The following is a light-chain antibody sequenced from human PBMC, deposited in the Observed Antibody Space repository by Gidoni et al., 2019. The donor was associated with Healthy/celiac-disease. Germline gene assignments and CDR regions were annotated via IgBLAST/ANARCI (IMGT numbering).Light chain of an antibody. CDR1: SSNIGAGYD. CDR3: QSYDSSLSGWV. J-gene: IGLJ3*02. Sequence: QSVLTQPPSVSGAPGQRVTISCTGSSSNIGAGYDVHCDQQLPGTAPKLLIYGNSNRPSGVPDRFSGSKSGTSASLAITGLQAEDEADYYCQSYDSSLSGWVFGGGTKLTVL. CDR2: GNS. V-gene: IGLV1-40*01.